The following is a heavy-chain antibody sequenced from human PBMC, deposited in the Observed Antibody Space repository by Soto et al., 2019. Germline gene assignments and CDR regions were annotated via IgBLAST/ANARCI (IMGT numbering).Heavy chain of an antibody. CDR2: ISYDGSNK. D-gene: IGHD6-19*01. V-gene: IGHV3-30-3*01. J-gene: IGHJ6*02. Sequence: GGSLRLSCAASGFTFSSYAMHWVRQAPGKGLEWVAVISYDGSNKYYADSVKGRFTISRDNSKSTLYLQMNSLRAEDTAVYYCARERAVAGYYYYGMDVWGQGTTVTVSS. CDR3: ARERAVAGYYYYGMDV. CDR1: GFTFSSYA.